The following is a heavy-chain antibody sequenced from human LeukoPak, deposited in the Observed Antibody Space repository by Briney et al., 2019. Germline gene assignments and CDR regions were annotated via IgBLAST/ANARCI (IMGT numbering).Heavy chain of an antibody. J-gene: IGHJ4*02. CDR2: TSGSGVKT. V-gene: IGHV3-23*01. D-gene: IGHD5-18*01. CDR3: ARDLGYSFDC. Sequence: GGSLRLSCAASGFAFSSYAMSWVRQAPGKGLGWVSATSGSGVKTYYADSVKGRFTISRDNSKNTLYLQMNSLRAEDTAVYYCARDLGYSFDCWGQGTLVSVSS. CDR1: GFAFSSYA.